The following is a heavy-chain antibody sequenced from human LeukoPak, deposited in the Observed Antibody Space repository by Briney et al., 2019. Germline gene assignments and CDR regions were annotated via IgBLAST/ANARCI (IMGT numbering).Heavy chain of an antibody. V-gene: IGHV3-21*01. CDR3: GRAFPPLRTSSAGDL. CDR2: ISYLSSHV. J-gene: IGHJ4*02. D-gene: IGHD3-16*01. CDR1: GFTFSDYD. Sequence: GGPLRLSCSASGFTFSDYDMNWVRQAPGKGLEWVSSISYLSSHVYYADSVKGRFSISRDNAKNSLYLQMNSLGAEDTAIYYCGRAFPPLRTSSAGDLWGQGILVTVSS.